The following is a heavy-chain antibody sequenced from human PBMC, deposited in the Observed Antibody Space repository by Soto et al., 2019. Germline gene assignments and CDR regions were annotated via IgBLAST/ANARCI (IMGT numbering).Heavy chain of an antibody. CDR2: IYHSGST. CDR3: ARAHTCVSTGQHLSPDFDY. V-gene: IGHV4-30-2*01. D-gene: IGHD2-8*02. CDR1: GGSISIGVYS. Sequence: QLQLQESSSGLVKPSQTLSLTCAVSGGSISIGVYSWNWIRQPPGKGLEWIGYIYHSGSTYYNPSIRSRVTSSLDRSKIQFSLTLTSVTAADTAVYYCARAHTCVSTGQHLSPDFDYWGQGTLVSASS. J-gene: IGHJ4*02.